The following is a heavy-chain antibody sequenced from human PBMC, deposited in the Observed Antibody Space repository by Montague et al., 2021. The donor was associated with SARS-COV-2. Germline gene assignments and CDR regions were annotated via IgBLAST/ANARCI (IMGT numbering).Heavy chain of an antibody. CDR3: AKEGDYDILTGYYPNRRYFDY. D-gene: IGHD3-9*01. J-gene: IGHJ4*02. Sequence: SLRLSCAASGFTFSSYAMGWVRQAPGKGLEWVSAISGSGGSTYYADSVKGRFTISRDNSKNTLYLQMNGLRAEDTAVYYCAKEGDYDILTGYYPNRRYFDYWGQGTLVTVSS. CDR2: ISGSGGST. V-gene: IGHV3-23*01. CDR1: GFTFSSYA.